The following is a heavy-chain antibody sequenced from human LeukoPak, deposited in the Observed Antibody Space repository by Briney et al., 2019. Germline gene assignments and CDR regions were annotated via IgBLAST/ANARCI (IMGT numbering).Heavy chain of an antibody. J-gene: IGHJ5*02. CDR1: GGSFSGYY. V-gene: IGHV4-34*01. Sequence: PSETLSLTCAVYGGSFSGYYWSWIRQPPGKGLEWIGEINHSGSTNYNPSLKSRVTISVGTSKNQFSLKLSSVTAADTAVYYCARSDYGEIGTYNWFDPWGQGTLVTVSS. CDR3: ARSDYGEIGTYNWFDP. D-gene: IGHD4-17*01. CDR2: INHSGST.